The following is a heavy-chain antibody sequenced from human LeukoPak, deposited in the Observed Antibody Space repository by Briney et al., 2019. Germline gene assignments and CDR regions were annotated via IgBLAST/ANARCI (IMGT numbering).Heavy chain of an antibody. CDR3: ATRYCSGGSCYAFDY. J-gene: IGHJ4*02. D-gene: IGHD2-15*01. CDR2: ISGSGGST. CDR1: GFTFRRYA. V-gene: IGHV3-23*01. Sequence: SLRLSFASSGFTFRRYAMSWLRPPPCKGLEWVSAISGSGGSTYYADSVKGRFTISRDNSKNTLYLQMNSLRAEDTAVYYCATRYCSGGSCYAFDYWGQGTLVTVSS.